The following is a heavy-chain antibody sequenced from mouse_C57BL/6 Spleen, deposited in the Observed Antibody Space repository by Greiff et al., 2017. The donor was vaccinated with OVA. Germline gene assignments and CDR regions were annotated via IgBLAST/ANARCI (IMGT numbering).Heavy chain of an antibody. CDR3: GRQGKGDAMDY. V-gene: IGHV5-15*01. J-gene: IGHJ4*01. CDR2: ISNLAYSI. Sequence: EVQVVESGGGLVQPGGSLKLSCAASGFTFSDYGMAWVRQAQRKGPEWVAFISNLAYSIYYADTVTGRFTISRENAKNTLYLEMSSLRSEAAAKYYCGRQGKGDAMDYWGQGTSVTVSS. CDR1: GFTFSDYG.